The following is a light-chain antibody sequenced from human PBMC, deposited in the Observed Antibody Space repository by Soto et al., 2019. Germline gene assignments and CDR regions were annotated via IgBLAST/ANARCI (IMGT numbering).Light chain of an antibody. Sequence: DIMMTQSAASLSVSPGGRATLSCRASQSVSSKLAWYQQKPGQAPRLLIYGASIRATGIPARFSGSGSGTEFTLTSRSLQSEDFAVYFCQEDNNWPPIRVGQGTQLEIK. V-gene: IGKV3-15*01. CDR1: QSVSSK. CDR2: GAS. J-gene: IGKJ5*01. CDR3: QEDNNWPPIR.